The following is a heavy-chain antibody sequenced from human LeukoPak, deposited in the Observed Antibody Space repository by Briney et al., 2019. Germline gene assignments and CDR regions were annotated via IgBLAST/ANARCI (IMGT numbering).Heavy chain of an antibody. Sequence: PGGCLRLSCAASGFTFSSYEMNWVRQAPGKGLEWVSYISSSGSTIYYADSVKGRFTISRDNAKNSLYLQMNSLRAEDTAVYYCARGRAVTTSEGDIWGQGTMVTVSS. V-gene: IGHV3-48*03. D-gene: IGHD4-17*01. CDR1: GFTFSSYE. CDR3: ARGRAVTTSEGDI. J-gene: IGHJ3*02. CDR2: ISSSGSTI.